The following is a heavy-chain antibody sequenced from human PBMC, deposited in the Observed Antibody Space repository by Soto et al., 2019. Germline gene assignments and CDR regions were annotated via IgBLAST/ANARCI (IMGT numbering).Heavy chain of an antibody. J-gene: IGHJ6*03. Sequence: ASVKVSCKASGYTFTSYDINWVRQATGQGLEWMGWMNPNSGNTGYAQKFQGRVTMTRNTSISTAYMELSSLRSEDTAVYYCARGAFTMVRGVEGKEIYYYYYMDVWGKGTTVTVSS. V-gene: IGHV1-8*01. D-gene: IGHD3-10*01. CDR1: GYTFTSYD. CDR2: MNPNSGNT. CDR3: ARGAFTMVRGVEGKEIYYYYYMDV.